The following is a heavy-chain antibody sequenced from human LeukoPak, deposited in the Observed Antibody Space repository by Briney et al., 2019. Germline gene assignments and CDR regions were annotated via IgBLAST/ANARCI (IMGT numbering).Heavy chain of an antibody. Sequence: GRSLRLSCAASGFSFSTYSMDWVRQPPGKGPEWVAVVWYDGGNKYYSDSVKGRFTVSRDNSKNTVYLQMNSLRAEDTAGYYLARAASHDSSGYYLVNWGQGTLVTVSS. D-gene: IGHD3-22*01. CDR2: VWYDGGNK. CDR1: GFSFSTYS. V-gene: IGHV3-33*04. CDR3: ARAASHDSSGYYLVN. J-gene: IGHJ4*02.